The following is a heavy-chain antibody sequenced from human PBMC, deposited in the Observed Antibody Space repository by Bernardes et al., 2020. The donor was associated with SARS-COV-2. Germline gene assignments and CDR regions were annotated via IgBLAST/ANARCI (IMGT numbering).Heavy chain of an antibody. D-gene: IGHD3-3*01. V-gene: IGHV4-38-2*02. J-gene: IGHJ5*02. CDR1: GYSISSGYY. Sequence: SETLSLTCAVSGYSISSGYYWGWIRQPPGKGLEWIGSIYHSGSTYYNPSLKSRVTISVDTSKNQFSLKLSSVTAADTAVYYCARDPDYDFWSGYYTENWFDPWGQGTLVTVSS. CDR3: ARDPDYDFWSGYYTENWFDP. CDR2: IYHSGST.